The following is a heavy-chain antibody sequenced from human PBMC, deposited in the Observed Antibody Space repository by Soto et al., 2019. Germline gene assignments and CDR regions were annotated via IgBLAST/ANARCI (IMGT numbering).Heavy chain of an antibody. CDR2: IKMDASEK. D-gene: IGHD3-3*01. CDR3: ARGGYYDFWSGYYYYGMDV. CDR1: GFTFGSYW. Sequence: GGSLRLSCAASGFTFGSYWMSWVRQAPGKGLGWLATIKMDASEKKYVDSVKGRFTMSRDNAKNSLYLQMDSLRAEDTAVYYCARGGYYDFWSGYYYYGMDVWGQGTTVTVSS. V-gene: IGHV3-7*01. J-gene: IGHJ6*02.